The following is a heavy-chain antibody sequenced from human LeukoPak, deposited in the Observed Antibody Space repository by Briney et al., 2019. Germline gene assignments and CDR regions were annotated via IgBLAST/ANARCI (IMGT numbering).Heavy chain of an antibody. D-gene: IGHD6-19*01. CDR2: IYYSGST. J-gene: IGHJ4*02. Sequence: SETLSLTCTVSGGSISRSRDYWGWIRQPPGKGLEWIGSIYYSGSTYYNPSLKSRVTISGDTSKNRFSLKLSSVTAADTAMYYCAREPRTVAGKGPQEGYWGQGTLVTVSS. CDR3: AREPRTVAGKGPQEGY. V-gene: IGHV4-39*07. CDR1: GGSISRSRDY.